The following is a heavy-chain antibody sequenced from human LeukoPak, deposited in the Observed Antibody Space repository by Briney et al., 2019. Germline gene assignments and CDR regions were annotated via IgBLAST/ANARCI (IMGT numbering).Heavy chain of an antibody. J-gene: IGHJ4*02. CDR3: ATDFPAYYYGSGSYSYIDY. CDR2: VDPEDGET. CDR1: GYTFTDYY. Sequence: VKISCKVSGYTFTDYYMHWVQQAPGKGLEWMGLVDPEDGETIYAEKFQGRVTITADTSTDTAYMELSSLRSEDTAVYYCATDFPAYYYGSGSYSYIDYWGQGTLVTVSS. D-gene: IGHD3-10*01. V-gene: IGHV1-69-2*01.